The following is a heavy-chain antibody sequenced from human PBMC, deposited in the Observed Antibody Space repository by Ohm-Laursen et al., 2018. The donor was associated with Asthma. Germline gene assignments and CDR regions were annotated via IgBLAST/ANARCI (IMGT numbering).Heavy chain of an antibody. Sequence: SLRLSCSAAGFTFDDYAMHWVRQAPGKGLEWVSGISWNSGIIGYADSVKGRFTISRDNAKNSLYLQMNSLRAEDTALYYCAKGMRMYLAAFDIWGQGTMVTVSS. J-gene: IGHJ3*02. CDR1: GFTFDDYA. CDR2: ISWNSGII. V-gene: IGHV3-9*01. D-gene: IGHD2-8*01. CDR3: AKGMRMYLAAFDI.